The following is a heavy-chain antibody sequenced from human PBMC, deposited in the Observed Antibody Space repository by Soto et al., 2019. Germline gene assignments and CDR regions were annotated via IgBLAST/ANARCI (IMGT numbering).Heavy chain of an antibody. D-gene: IGHD3-10*01. CDR2: ITHSGST. CDR3: ARVGSGRNWFDP. Sequence: QVQLQQWGAGLLKPSETLSLTCAVYGGSFSGYYWSWIRQPPGKGLEWIGEITHSGSTNYNPSLKSRVTISVDTSKNQFSLKLSSVTAADTAVYYCARVGSGRNWFDPWGQGTLVTVSS. CDR1: GGSFSGYY. V-gene: IGHV4-34*01. J-gene: IGHJ5*02.